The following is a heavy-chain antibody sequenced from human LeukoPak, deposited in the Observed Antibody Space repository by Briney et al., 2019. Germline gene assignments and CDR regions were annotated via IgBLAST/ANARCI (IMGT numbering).Heavy chain of an antibody. CDR3: ARDPAYYGSGSYYNDY. J-gene: IGHJ4*02. CDR1: GYTFTSYG. V-gene: IGHV1-18*01. CDR2: ISTYNGNT. Sequence: HVASVKLSCTASGYTFTSYGISWVRQSPGQGLEWMGWISTYNGNTNYAQKVQGRVTMTTDTSTSTAYMELRSLRSDDTAIYYCARDPAYYGSGSYYNDYWGQRTLVTVSS. D-gene: IGHD3-10*01.